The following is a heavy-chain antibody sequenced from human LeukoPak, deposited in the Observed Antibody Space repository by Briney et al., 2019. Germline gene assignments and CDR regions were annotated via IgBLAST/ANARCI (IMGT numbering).Heavy chain of an antibody. J-gene: IGHJ4*02. Sequence: SQTLSLTCTASCRSISSGDYCWSWIRQPPGKGLEWVGYIYYSGSTYYNPSLKSRVTISVDTSKNQFSLKLSSVSAADTAVYYCARSLTIFGVVTEGGQGTLVTVSS. CDR2: IYYSGST. D-gene: IGHD3-3*01. V-gene: IGHV4-30-4*08. CDR1: CRSISSGDYC. CDR3: ARSLTIFGVVTE.